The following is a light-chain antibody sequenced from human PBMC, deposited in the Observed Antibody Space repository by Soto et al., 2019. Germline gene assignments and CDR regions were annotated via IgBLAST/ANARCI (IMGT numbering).Light chain of an antibody. Sequence: QSALTQPASVSGSPGQAITVSCSGTSSGIGAHNFVSWYQQHPGKAPKLIIYEVINRPSGVSDRFSGSKSGNTASLTISGLQSEDEADYYCNSYTNSNNFVLGSGTKVT. CDR3: NSYTNSNNFV. J-gene: IGLJ1*01. CDR1: SSGIGAHNF. CDR2: EVI. V-gene: IGLV2-14*03.